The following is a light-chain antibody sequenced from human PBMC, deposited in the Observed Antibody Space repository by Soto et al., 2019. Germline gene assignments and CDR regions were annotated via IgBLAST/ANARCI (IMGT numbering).Light chain of an antibody. V-gene: IGKV3-15*01. J-gene: IGKJ2*01. Sequence: EIVMTQSPATLSVSPGERVTLSCRASQSVSSNLAWYQQKPGQAPRLLIFGASIRVTCIPARFSGSGSGTEFTLAISSLQSEDFAIYYCQQYNNGLPVTFGQGTKLEI. CDR1: QSVSSN. CDR2: GAS. CDR3: QQYNNGLPVT.